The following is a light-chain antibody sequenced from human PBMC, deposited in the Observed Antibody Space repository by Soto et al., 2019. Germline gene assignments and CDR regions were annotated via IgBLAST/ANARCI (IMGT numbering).Light chain of an antibody. Sequence: EIVLTQSPGTLSLSPGERATLSCRASQSVSSSYLAWYQQKPGQAPRLLIYGASSRATGIPDRFSGSGSGTDFTLTISRLEPEDFAVYYCQQYGSSPXGFTFGPGTKVDIK. CDR1: QSVSSSY. J-gene: IGKJ3*01. CDR2: GAS. CDR3: QQYGSSPXGFT. V-gene: IGKV3-20*01.